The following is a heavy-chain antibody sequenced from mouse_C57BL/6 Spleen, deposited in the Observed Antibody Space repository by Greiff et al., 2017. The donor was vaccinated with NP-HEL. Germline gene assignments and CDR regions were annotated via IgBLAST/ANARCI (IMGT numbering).Heavy chain of an antibody. V-gene: IGHV1-15*01. D-gene: IGHD2-4*01. CDR2: IDPETGGT. Sequence: VQLQQSGAELVRPGASVTLSCKASGYTFTDYEMHWVKQTPVHGLEWIGAIDPETGGTAYNQKFKGKAILTADKSSSTAYMELRSLTSEDSAVYYCTRHDYDGDAINYWGQGTSVTVAS. J-gene: IGHJ4*01. CDR1: GYTFTDYE. CDR3: TRHDYDGDAINY.